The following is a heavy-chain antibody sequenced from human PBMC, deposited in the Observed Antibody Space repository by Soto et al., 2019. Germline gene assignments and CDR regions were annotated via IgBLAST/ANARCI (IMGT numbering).Heavy chain of an antibody. CDR1: GGTFSRYS. Sequence: QVQLVQSGAEVKKPGSSVKVSCQASGGTFSRYSISWVRQAPGQGLEWMGGIIPIFGTANYAQKFQGRVTITADESTSTAYMELSSLRSEDTAVYYCARADYPRLLHWFDPWGQGTLVTVSS. CDR2: IIPIFGTA. J-gene: IGHJ5*02. CDR3: ARADYPRLLHWFDP. V-gene: IGHV1-69*12. D-gene: IGHD3-22*01.